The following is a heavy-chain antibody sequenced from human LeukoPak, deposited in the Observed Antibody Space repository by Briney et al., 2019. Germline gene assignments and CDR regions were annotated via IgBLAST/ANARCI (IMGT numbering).Heavy chain of an antibody. CDR3: AVLGITMIGGV. CDR2: IRISVSTI. D-gene: IGHD3-10*02. V-gene: IGHV3-48*03. CDR1: GFTFSNDE. J-gene: IGHJ6*04. Sequence: QPVGSLRLSCAASGFTFSNDEMNWVRQAPRKGLEWVSYIRISVSTIYYADSVKGRFTISRANAKNSLYLQMNSLRAEDTAVYYCAVLGITMIGGVWGKGTTVSISS.